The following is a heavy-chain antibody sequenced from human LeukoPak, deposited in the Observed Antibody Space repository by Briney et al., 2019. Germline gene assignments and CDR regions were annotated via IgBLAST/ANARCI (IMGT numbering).Heavy chain of an antibody. Sequence: GSLRLSCAASGFTFSSYAMSWIRQPPGKGLEWIGEINHSGSTNYSPSLKSRVSMSIDASKNQFSLKLSSVTAADTAVYYCARASAYSSSSGVNYWGQGPLVTVSS. CDR2: INHSGST. V-gene: IGHV4-34*01. D-gene: IGHD6-6*01. CDR1: GFTFSSYA. CDR3: ARASAYSSSSGVNY. J-gene: IGHJ4*02.